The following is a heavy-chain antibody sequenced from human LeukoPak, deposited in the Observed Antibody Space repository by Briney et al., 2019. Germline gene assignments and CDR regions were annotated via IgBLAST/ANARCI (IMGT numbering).Heavy chain of an antibody. CDR1: GFTFSTYA. J-gene: IGHJ4*02. CDR2: ISSSSSYT. V-gene: IGHV3-11*05. Sequence: GGSLRLSCAASGFTFSTYAMSWVRQAPRKGLEEVSYISSSSSYTNYADSVKGRFTISRDNAKNSLYLQMNSLRAEDTAVYYCARGNSITGTTPLDYFDYWGQGTLVTVSS. D-gene: IGHD1-20*01. CDR3: ARGNSITGTTPLDYFDY.